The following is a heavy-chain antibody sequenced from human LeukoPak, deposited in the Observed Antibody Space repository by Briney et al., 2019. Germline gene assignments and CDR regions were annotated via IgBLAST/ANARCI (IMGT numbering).Heavy chain of an antibody. J-gene: IGHJ4*02. CDR3: ARDPDSSGAFDY. D-gene: IGHD6-19*01. CDR2: INPNSGGT. V-gene: IGHV1-2*02. Sequence: APVKVSRKASGYTFTGYYMHWVRQAPGQGLEWMGWINPNSGGTNYAQKFQGRVTMTTDTSTSTAYMELRSLRSDDTAVYYCARDPDSSGAFDYWGQGTLVTVSS. CDR1: GYTFTGYY.